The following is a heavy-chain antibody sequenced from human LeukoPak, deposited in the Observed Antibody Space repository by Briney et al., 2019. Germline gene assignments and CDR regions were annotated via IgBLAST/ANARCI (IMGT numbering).Heavy chain of an antibody. Sequence: GGSLRLSCTASGFIFSTYWMSWVRQAPGKGLEWVATIKQDGSEKYYVDSVKGRITISRDNAKNSLYLQMNGLRAEDTAVYFDYWGQGTLVTVSS. CDR1: GFIFSTYW. CDR2: IKQDGSEK. CDR3: Y. V-gene: IGHV3-7*01. J-gene: IGHJ4*02.